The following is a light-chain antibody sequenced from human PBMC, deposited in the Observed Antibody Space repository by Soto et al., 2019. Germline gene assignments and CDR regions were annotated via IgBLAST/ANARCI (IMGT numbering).Light chain of an antibody. J-gene: IGLJ1*01. Sequence: SVLTQAVSGCRSPWQANRIFLPGNRSDVGAYNYVCWYQQHPGKAPKLMIYDVSNRPSGTSDRFSGSKSGNTASLTISGLQAEDETDYYCSSYTTRTTYVFGTGTKITVL. V-gene: IGLV2-14*03. CDR1: RSDVGAYNY. CDR3: SSYTTRTTYV. CDR2: DVS.